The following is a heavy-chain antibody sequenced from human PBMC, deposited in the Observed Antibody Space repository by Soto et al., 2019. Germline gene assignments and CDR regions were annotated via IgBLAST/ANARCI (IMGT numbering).Heavy chain of an antibody. CDR2: VSSSGGGT. J-gene: IGHJ4*02. Sequence: EVQLLESGGGLVQPGGSLRLSCAASGFTFSTYAMSWVRQAPGKGLDWVSTVSSSGGGTFYADSVKGRFTISRDHSTNTLYLQMNSLRAEDTAIYYCVRDQYPYISWGQGTLVTVSS. D-gene: IGHD2-2*01. V-gene: IGHV3-23*01. CDR1: GFTFSTYA. CDR3: VRDQYPYIS.